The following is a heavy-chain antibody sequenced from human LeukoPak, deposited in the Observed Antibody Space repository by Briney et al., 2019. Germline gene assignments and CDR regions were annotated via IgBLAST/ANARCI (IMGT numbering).Heavy chain of an antibody. Sequence: PSETLSLTCTVSGGSISSYYWSWIRQPPGEGLEWIGYLYYSGSTNSNPSLKSRVTMSVDTSKNQFSLKLRSVTAADTAVYYCARGGSGISNAFDIWGQGTMVTVSS. D-gene: IGHD3-10*01. CDR3: ARGGSGISNAFDI. CDR1: GGSISSYY. CDR2: LYYSGST. J-gene: IGHJ3*02. V-gene: IGHV4-59*01.